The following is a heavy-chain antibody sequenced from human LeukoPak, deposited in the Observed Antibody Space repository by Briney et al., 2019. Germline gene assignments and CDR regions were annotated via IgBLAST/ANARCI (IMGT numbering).Heavy chain of an antibody. CDR3: ARGFYDSSGYSSPFDS. CDR2: IYYSGST. V-gene: IGHV4-59*08. D-gene: IGHD3-22*01. Sequence: SETLSLTCTVSGGSISSYYWSWIRQPPGKGLEWIGYIYYSGSTNYNPSLKSRVTISVDTSKNQFSLKLSSVTAADTAVYYCARGFYDSSGYSSPFDSWGQGTRVTVSS. J-gene: IGHJ4*02. CDR1: GGSISSYY.